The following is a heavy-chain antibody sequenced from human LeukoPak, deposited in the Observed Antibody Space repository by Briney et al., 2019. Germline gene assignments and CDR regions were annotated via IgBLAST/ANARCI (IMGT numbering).Heavy chain of an antibody. CDR1: GGTFSSYA. Sequence: SVKVSCKASGGTFSSYAISWVRQAPGQGLEWMGGIIPIFGTANYAQKFQGRVTITADESTSTAYMELSSLRSEDTAVYYCARVYYDSSGHPDAFDIWGQGTMVTVSS. J-gene: IGHJ3*02. CDR3: ARVYYDSSGHPDAFDI. D-gene: IGHD3-22*01. CDR2: IIPIFGTA. V-gene: IGHV1-69*01.